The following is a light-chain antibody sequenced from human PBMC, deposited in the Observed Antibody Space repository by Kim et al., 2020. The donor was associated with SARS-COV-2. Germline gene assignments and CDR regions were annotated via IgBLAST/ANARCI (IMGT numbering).Light chain of an antibody. J-gene: IGLJ1*01. CDR2: DNN. V-gene: IGLV1-51*01. CDR1: SSRVGNNC. Sequence: KVPVAGCGSSSRVGNNCVSWYQQLPRPPPKLLIDDNNKRPSGIPGRFSGSTGGTAAIVSIAGLQTEDEADYCCGTWDSSLSAYVFGTGTKVTVL. CDR3: GTWDSSLSAYV.